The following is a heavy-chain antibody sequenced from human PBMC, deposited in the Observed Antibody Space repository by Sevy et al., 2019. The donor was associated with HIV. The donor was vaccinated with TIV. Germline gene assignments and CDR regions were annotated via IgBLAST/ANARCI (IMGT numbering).Heavy chain of an antibody. V-gene: IGHV1-18*01. CDR1: GYTFTSYG. CDR3: ARAVEIATITRYYFDH. Sequence: ASVKVSCKASGYTFTSYGISWVRPAPGQGLEWMGWISAYNGITNYAQKFQARVTMTTDTSTSTAYLELRSLRSDDTAVYYCARAVEIATITRYYFDHWGQGTLVTVSS. J-gene: IGHJ4*02. D-gene: IGHD2-21*01. CDR2: ISAYNGIT.